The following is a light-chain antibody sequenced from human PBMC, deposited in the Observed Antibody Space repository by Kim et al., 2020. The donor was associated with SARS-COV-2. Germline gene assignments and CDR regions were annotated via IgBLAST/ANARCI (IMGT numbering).Light chain of an antibody. Sequence: PGGRPALSSRASESVAGNYLAWSQQKGPGQAPPLLLYRASNRAAGIPGRLSGSGSGTLFTLTISGLEPEDVEVYYCQQYGSPPKGFGQGTKVDIK. CDR2: RAS. CDR3: QQYGSPPKG. V-gene: IGKV3-20*01. CDR1: ESVAGNY. J-gene: IGKJ1*01.